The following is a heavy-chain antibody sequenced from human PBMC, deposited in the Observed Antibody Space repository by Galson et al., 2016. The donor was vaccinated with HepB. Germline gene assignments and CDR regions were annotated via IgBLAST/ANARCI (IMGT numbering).Heavy chain of an antibody. J-gene: IGHJ4*02. V-gene: IGHV3-7*01. CDR2: IKPDGTTK. CDR3: ARPVSADEGLGN. CDR1: GFSFGNSW. Sequence: SLRLSCAASGFSFGNSWMTWVRQAPEKGPEWVANIKPDGTTKNYVGSVRGRFTIARDNAKNSLYLQMNSLRPEDTATYYCARPVSADEGLGNWGQGTLVTVSS. D-gene: IGHD2-8*01.